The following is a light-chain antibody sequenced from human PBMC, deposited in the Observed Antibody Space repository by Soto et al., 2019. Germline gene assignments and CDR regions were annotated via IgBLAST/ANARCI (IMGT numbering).Light chain of an antibody. CDR2: AAS. Sequence: DIQMTQSPSSLSASVGDRVTITCRASQSISSYLNWYQQKPGKAPKLLIYAASSLQSGVPSRFSGSGSGTDFTLTISSLQPEDFATYYCQQSYSTPSTFGG. V-gene: IGKV1-39*01. CDR1: QSISSY. J-gene: IGKJ4*01. CDR3: QQSYSTPST.